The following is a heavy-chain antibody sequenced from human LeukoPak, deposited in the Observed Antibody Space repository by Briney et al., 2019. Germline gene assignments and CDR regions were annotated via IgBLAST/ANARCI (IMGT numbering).Heavy chain of an antibody. CDR2: ISSSSSYI. J-gene: IGHJ4*02. CDR3: ARDIPKHSSSWYLHY. Sequence: GGSLRLSCAASGFTFSSYSMNWVRQAPGKGLEWVSSISSSSSYIYYADSVKGRFTISRDNAKNSLYLQMNSLRAEDTAVYYCARDIPKHSSSWYLHYWGQGTLVTVSS. CDR1: GFTFSSYS. V-gene: IGHV3-21*01. D-gene: IGHD6-13*01.